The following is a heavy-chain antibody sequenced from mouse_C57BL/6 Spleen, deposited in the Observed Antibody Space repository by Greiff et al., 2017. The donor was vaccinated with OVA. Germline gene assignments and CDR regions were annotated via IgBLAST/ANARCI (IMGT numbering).Heavy chain of an antibody. Sequence: VQLKESGAELVKPGASVKLSCTASGFNIKDYYMHWVKQRTEQGLEWIGRIDPEDGETKYAPKFQGKATITADTSSNTAYLQRSSLTSEDTAVYYCARDYYYGSSTAWFAYWGQGTLVTVSA. J-gene: IGHJ3*01. CDR3: ARDYYYGSSTAWFAY. CDR1: GFNIKDYY. CDR2: IDPEDGET. V-gene: IGHV14-2*01. D-gene: IGHD1-1*01.